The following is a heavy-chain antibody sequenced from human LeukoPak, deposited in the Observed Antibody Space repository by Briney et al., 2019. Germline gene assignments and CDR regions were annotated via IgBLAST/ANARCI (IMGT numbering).Heavy chain of an antibody. CDR2: ISGSTSPI. CDR1: GFTFSTYN. J-gene: IGHJ4*02. CDR3: AREKYSSSWYGAVTRARGVDS. V-gene: IGHV3-48*01. D-gene: IGHD6-13*01. Sequence: PGGSLRLSCAASGFTFSTYNMNWVRQAPGKGLEWVSYISGSTSPIYYADSVKGRFTISRDNAKNSLYLQMNSLRAEDTAVYYCAREKYSSSWYGAVTRARGVDSWGQGTLVTVSS.